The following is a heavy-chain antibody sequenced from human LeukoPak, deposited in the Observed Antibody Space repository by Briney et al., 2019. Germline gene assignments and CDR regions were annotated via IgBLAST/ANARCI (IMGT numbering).Heavy chain of an antibody. Sequence: SETLSLTCAVYGGSFSGYYWSWIRQPPGKGLEWIGEINHSGSTNYNPSLKSRVTISVDTSKNQFSLKLSSVTAADTAVYYCARGPSYYYDSSGYYWIRWFDPWGQGTLVTVSS. CDR3: ARGPSYYYDSSGYYWIRWFDP. D-gene: IGHD3-22*01. J-gene: IGHJ5*02. CDR1: GGSFSGYY. V-gene: IGHV4-34*01. CDR2: INHSGST.